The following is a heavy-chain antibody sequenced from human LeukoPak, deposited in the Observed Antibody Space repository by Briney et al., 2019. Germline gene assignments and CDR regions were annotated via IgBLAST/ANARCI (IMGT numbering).Heavy chain of an antibody. V-gene: IGHV4-34*01. Sequence: PSETLSLTSAADGGSFSGYYWSWSRQPPGKGLEWIGEINHSGSTNYNPSLKSRVTISVDTSKNQFSLKLSSVTAADTAVYYCARVGQWDSSSWYYYYYGMDVWGQGTTVTVSS. CDR2: INHSGST. D-gene: IGHD6-13*01. CDR3: ARVGQWDSSSWYYYYYGMDV. CDR1: GGSFSGYY. J-gene: IGHJ6*02.